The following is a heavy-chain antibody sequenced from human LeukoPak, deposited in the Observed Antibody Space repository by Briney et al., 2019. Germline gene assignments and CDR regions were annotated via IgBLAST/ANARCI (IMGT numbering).Heavy chain of an antibody. CDR3: ARLGTGYSLSY. Sequence: GASVQVSCKASGYSFTAYSIVWVRQAPGQGLEWMGWIHPHSGGTAYGKTFQGRVTMTRDTSISTAYMELNSLGSDDAAVYYCARLGTGYSLSYWGQGTLVTVSS. J-gene: IGHJ4*02. CDR1: GYSFTAYS. V-gene: IGHV1-2*02. D-gene: IGHD5-18*01. CDR2: IHPHSGGT.